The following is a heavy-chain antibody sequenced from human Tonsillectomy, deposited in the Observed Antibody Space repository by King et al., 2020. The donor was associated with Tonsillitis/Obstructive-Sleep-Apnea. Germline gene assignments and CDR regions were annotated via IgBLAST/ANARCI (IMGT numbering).Heavy chain of an antibody. D-gene: IGHD1-26*01. V-gene: IGHV3-74*01. CDR2: IDGDGSST. CDR3: AREGARGYPNDY. CDR1: GVTFSSYW. J-gene: IGHJ4*02. Sequence: VQLVESGGGLVQPGGSLRLSCAASGVTFSSYWRHWVRQAPGKGLVWVSRIDGDGSSTSYADSVKGRFTISRDNAKNTLYLQMNSLRAEETAVYHGAREGARGYPNDYWGQGTLVTVSS.